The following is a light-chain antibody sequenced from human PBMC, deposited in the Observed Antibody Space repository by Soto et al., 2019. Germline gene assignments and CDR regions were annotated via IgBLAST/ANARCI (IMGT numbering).Light chain of an antibody. Sequence: DIHMTQSPSTRSGSVLDVGTGSVRASQTINRWLAWYQHKPGRAPQVLIYDASTLESGVPSRFSGSGSGTEFTLTIKNLQTDDLATYYCQQYSSLWTFGPGTKVDI. J-gene: IGKJ1*01. V-gene: IGKV1-5*01. CDR3: QQYSSLWT. CDR2: DAS. CDR1: QTINRW.